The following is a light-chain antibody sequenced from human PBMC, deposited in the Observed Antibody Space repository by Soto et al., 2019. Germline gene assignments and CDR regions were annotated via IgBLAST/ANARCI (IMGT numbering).Light chain of an antibody. CDR1: QSLSTN. CDR2: GAF. V-gene: IGKV3-15*01. J-gene: IGKJ1*01. CDR3: QQYNNWWT. Sequence: IAITQSPATLYVSPGDRATLSCRASQSLSTNLAWYQQKPGQAPRLLIYGAFNRASGIPARFSGSGSGTEFTLTISSLQSEDFAVYYCQQYNNWWTFGQGTRV.